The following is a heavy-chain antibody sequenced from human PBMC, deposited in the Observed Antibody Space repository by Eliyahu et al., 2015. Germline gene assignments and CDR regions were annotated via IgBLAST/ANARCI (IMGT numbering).Heavy chain of an antibody. CDR3: VSDLIPADGTSNNY. CDR1: GFTXSSHW. D-gene: IGHD6-13*01. CDR2: INXDGSST. V-gene: IGHV3-74*01. Sequence: EVQLVESGGGLVQPGGSXRLSCAASGFTXSSHWXHWVRXGPGKGXVWVSRINXDGSSTSYEDSVKGRFTISRDNAKNTLYLQMNSLRVGDTAVYFCVSDLIPADGTSNNYWGQGTLVTVSS. J-gene: IGHJ4*02.